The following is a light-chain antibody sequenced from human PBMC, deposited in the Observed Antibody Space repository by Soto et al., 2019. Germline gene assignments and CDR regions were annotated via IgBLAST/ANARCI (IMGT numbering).Light chain of an antibody. CDR3: QQYDNWPYT. Sequence: EIVMTQSQATLSVSPGERATRSCRASQSVSNTLAWYQQKPGQAPRLLMYGASIRATGIPARFSGGGSGTQFTLTISSLQSEDFAVYYCQQYDNWPYTFGQGTKLEIK. J-gene: IGKJ2*01. CDR1: QSVSNT. CDR2: GAS. V-gene: IGKV3-15*01.